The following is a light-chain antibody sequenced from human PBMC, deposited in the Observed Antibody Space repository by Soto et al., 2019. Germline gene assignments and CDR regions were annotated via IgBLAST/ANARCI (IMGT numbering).Light chain of an antibody. Sequence: DIQMTQSPSSLSASVGDRVTITCQASQDISNYLNWYQQKPGKAPKLLIYDAYNLETGVPSRFSGSGSGIYFTFTSSSPQPEDIATYYFQQYDNLYTFGQGTKLEIK. J-gene: IGKJ2*01. CDR3: QQYDNLYT. CDR1: QDISNY. V-gene: IGKV1-33*01. CDR2: DAY.